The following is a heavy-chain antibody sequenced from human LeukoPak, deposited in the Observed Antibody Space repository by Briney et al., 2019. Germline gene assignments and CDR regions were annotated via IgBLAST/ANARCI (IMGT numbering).Heavy chain of an antibody. CDR2: ISVSGSTT. CDR1: GFSFSSYA. D-gene: IGHD1-14*01. V-gene: IGHV3-23*01. CDR3: AKSTPPDPA. Sequence: QTGGSLRLSCAASGFSFSSYAMSWVRQGPGKGLEWVSAISVSGSTTYYADSVKGRFTISRDNSANTLYLQMNSLRAEDTAVYYCAKSTPPDPAWGQGTLVTVSS. J-gene: IGHJ5*02.